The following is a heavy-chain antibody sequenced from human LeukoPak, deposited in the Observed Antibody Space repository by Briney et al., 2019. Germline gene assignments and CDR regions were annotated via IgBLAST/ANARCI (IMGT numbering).Heavy chain of an antibody. CDR1: GGSISSYY. J-gene: IGHJ6*02. Sequence: PSETLSLTCTVSGGSISSYYWSWIRQPPGKGLEWIGYNYYSGSTNYNPSLKSRVTISVDTSKNQFSLKLSSVTAADTAVYYCARSPYYDFWSGYSDYGMDVWGQGTTVTVSS. CDR3: ARSPYYDFWSGYSDYGMDV. D-gene: IGHD3-3*01. CDR2: NYYSGST. V-gene: IGHV4-59*01.